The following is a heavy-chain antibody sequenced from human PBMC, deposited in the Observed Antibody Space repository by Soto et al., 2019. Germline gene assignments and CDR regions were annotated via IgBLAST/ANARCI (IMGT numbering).Heavy chain of an antibody. CDR1: GGSISSYY. CDR2: IYYSGST. Sequence: SETLSLTCNVSGGSISSYYWSWIRQPPGKGLEWIGYIYYSGSTNYNPSLKSRLTISVDTSKNQFSLMLSSVTAADTAVYYWARHQRIEGLDVWGQGTTVTVSS. J-gene: IGHJ6*02. CDR3: ARHQRIEGLDV. V-gene: IGHV4-59*01. D-gene: IGHD1-1*01.